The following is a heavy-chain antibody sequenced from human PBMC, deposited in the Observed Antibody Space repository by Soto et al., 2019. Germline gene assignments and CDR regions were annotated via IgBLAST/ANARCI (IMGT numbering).Heavy chain of an antibody. CDR3: AKAVGYYDSSGRIDY. CDR1: GFTFSSYA. Sequence: GGSLRLSCAASGFTFSSYAMSWVRQAPGKGLEWVSAISGSGGSTYYADSVKGRFTISRDNSKNTLYLQMNSLRAEDTAVYYCAKAVGYYDSSGRIDYWGQGTLVTVSS. CDR2: ISGSGGST. D-gene: IGHD3-22*01. J-gene: IGHJ4*02. V-gene: IGHV3-23*01.